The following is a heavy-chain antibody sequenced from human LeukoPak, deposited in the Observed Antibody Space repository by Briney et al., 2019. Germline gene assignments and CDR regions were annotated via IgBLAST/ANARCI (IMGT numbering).Heavy chain of an antibody. CDR3: ARAGLNFDY. CDR2: IYHSGST. CDR1: GGSISSGGYS. J-gene: IGHJ4*02. V-gene: IGHV4-30-2*01. Sequence: SETLSLTCAVSGGSISSGGYSWSWIRQPPGKGLEWIGYIYHSGSTYYNPSLKGRVTISVDRSKNQFSLKLSSVTAADTAVYYCARAGLNFDYWGQGTLVTVSS.